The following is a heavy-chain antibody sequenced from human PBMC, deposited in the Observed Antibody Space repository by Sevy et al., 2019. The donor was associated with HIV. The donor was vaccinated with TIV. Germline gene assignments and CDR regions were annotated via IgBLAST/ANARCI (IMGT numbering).Heavy chain of an antibody. D-gene: IGHD6-6*01. CDR3: ARDDIGIAARPTYYYYGMDV. Sequence: GGSLRLSCAASGFTFSSYWMSWVRQAPGKGLEWVANIKQDGSEKYYVDSVKGRFTISRDNAKNSLYLKMNSLRAEDTAVYYCARDDIGIAARPTYYYYGMDVWGQGTTVTVSS. CDR2: IKQDGSEK. CDR1: GFTFSSYW. V-gene: IGHV3-7*01. J-gene: IGHJ6*02.